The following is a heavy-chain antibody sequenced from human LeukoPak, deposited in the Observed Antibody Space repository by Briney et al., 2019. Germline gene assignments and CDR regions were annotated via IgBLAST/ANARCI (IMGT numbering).Heavy chain of an antibody. D-gene: IGHD6-19*01. Sequence: GGSLRLSCTASGFTFGECAMSWFRQAPGKGLEWVGFIRSKAYGGTTEYAASVKGRFTISRDDSKSIAYLQMNSLKTEDTAVYSCTRDHLGSGWYHWFDPWGQGTLVTVSS. CDR3: TRDHLGSGWYHWFDP. CDR2: IRSKAYGGTT. CDR1: GFTFGECA. V-gene: IGHV3-49*03. J-gene: IGHJ5*02.